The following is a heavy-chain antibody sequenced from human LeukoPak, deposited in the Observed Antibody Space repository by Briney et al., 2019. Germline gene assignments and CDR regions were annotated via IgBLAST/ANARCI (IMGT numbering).Heavy chain of an antibody. CDR2: INPNSGDT. J-gene: IGHJ4*02. Sequence: ASVKVSCQASGYTFTGYHMHWVRQAPGQGLEWMGRINPNSGDTNYAQKFQGRVTMTRDTSISTAYMELSRLRSDDTAVYYCARDYCSSTSCLFDYWGQGTLVTVSS. V-gene: IGHV1-2*06. CDR3: ARDYCSSTSCLFDY. CDR1: GYTFTGYH. D-gene: IGHD2-2*01.